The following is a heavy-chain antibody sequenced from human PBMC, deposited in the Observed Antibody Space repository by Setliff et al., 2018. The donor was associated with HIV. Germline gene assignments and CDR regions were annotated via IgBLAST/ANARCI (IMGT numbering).Heavy chain of an antibody. Sequence: ETLSLTCSVPGVSMSTDYWSWLRQPPGKGLEWIAYIHSSGKTNYNPSLKSRVTISVDTSKNQFSLKLSSMTPADTAIYYCAKGAGWYGFWGQGTLVTVSS. CDR1: GVSMSTDY. D-gene: IGHD6-13*01. CDR2: IHSSGKT. J-gene: IGHJ5*01. CDR3: AKGAGWYGF. V-gene: IGHV4-59*01.